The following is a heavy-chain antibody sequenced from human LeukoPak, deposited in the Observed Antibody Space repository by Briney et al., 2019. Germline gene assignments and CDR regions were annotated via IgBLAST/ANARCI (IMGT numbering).Heavy chain of an antibody. V-gene: IGHV4-31*03. J-gene: IGHJ4*02. CDR2: IYYSGST. D-gene: IGHD3-10*01. CDR1: GGSISSGGYY. CDR3: AGCLGGYYYYYFDY. Sequence: SETLSLTCTVSGGSISSGGYYWSWIRQHPGKGLEWIGYIYYSGSTYYNPSLKSRVTISVDTSKNQFSLKLSSVTAADTAVYYCAGCLGGYYYYYFDYWGQGTLVTVSS.